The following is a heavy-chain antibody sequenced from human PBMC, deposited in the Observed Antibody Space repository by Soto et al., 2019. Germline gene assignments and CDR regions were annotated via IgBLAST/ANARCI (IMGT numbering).Heavy chain of an antibody. D-gene: IGHD3-9*01. J-gene: IGHJ5*02. Sequence: SETLSLTCTVSGGSISSGGYYWTWIRQHPGKGLEWIGYNYYSGITYYNPSLKSRVTISLDTSKNQFSLKLSSVTAADTAVYYCARSLHYDILTGYYLNWFDPWGQGTLVTVSS. CDR1: GGSISSGGYY. V-gene: IGHV4-31*03. CDR3: ARSLHYDILTGYYLNWFDP. CDR2: NYYSGIT.